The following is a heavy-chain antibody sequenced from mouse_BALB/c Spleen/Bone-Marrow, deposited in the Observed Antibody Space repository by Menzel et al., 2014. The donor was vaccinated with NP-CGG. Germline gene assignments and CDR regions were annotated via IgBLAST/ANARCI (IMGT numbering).Heavy chain of an antibody. CDR1: GYAFTDCL. CDR3: ARYDGYFDY. D-gene: IGHD2-3*01. V-gene: IGHV1-54*01. Sequence: QVQLQQSGAELVRPGTSVKVSCKASGYAFTDCLMEWLKQRPGQGLEWIGVINPGSGSTNYNEKFKDKATLTADKSSSTAYMQLSSLTSDDSAVYFCARYDGYFDYWGQGTILTVSS. CDR2: INPGSGST. J-gene: IGHJ2*01.